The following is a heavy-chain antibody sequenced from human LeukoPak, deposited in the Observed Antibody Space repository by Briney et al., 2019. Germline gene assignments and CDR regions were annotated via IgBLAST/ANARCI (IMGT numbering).Heavy chain of an antibody. J-gene: IGHJ4*02. Sequence: GGSLRLSCAASGFTFSNAWMNWVRQAPGKGLEWVARIKSKPAGETTTYAAPVKGRFTISRDDSTNTLYLQMNSLKTEDTAVYYCTTCGGDCFFNYWGQGTLVTVSS. CDR3: TTCGGDCFFNY. V-gene: IGHV3-15*01. CDR1: GFTFSNAW. D-gene: IGHD2-21*02. CDR2: IKSKPAGETT.